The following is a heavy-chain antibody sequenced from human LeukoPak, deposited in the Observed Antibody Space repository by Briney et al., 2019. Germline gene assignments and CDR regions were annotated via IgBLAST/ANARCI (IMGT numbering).Heavy chain of an antibody. Sequence: ASVKVSCKASGYTFTSYAMHWVRQAPGQRLEWMGWINAGNGNTKYSQKFQGRVTMTRNTSISTAYMELSSLRSEDTAVYYCARDYGDYVIFFDYWGQGTLVTVSS. CDR3: ARDYGDYVIFFDY. CDR2: INAGNGNT. D-gene: IGHD4-17*01. CDR1: GYTFTSYA. V-gene: IGHV1-3*01. J-gene: IGHJ4*02.